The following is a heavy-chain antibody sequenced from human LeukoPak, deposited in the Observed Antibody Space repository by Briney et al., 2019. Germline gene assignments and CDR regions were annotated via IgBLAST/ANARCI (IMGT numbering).Heavy chain of an antibody. D-gene: IGHD6-6*01. V-gene: IGHV1-2*02. CDR3: ARDRGLLSSSSD. CDR1: GYTFTGYY. J-gene: IGHJ4*02. Sequence: ASVKVSCKASGYTFTGYYMHWVRQAPRQGLEWMGWINPNSGGTNYAQKFQGRVTMTRDTSISTAYMELSRLRSDDTAVYYCARDRGLLSSSSDWGQGTLVTVSS. CDR2: INPNSGGT.